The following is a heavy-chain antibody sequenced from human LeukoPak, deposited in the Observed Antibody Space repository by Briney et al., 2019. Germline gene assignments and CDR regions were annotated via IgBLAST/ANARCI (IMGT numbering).Heavy chain of an antibody. CDR2: ISYDGVIK. V-gene: IGHV3-30*04. J-gene: IGHJ4*02. CDR3: ARWDY. Sequence: GGSLRLSCAASGFTFSNYAMHWVRQAPGQGLEWVAVISYDGVIKYYAHSVKGRFTISRDNAKNSLYLQMNSLRAEDTAVYYCARWDYWGQGTLVTVSS. CDR1: GFTFSNYA.